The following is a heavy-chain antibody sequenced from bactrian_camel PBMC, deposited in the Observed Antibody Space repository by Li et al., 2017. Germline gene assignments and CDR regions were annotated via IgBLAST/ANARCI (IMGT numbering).Heavy chain of an antibody. J-gene: IGHJ4*01. CDR2: INSAGGST. CDR1: GFTFSNYW. V-gene: IGHV3S1*01. Sequence: HVQLVESGGGLVQPGGSLRLSCAASGFTFSNYWMYWVRQAPGKGLEWGSTINSAGGSTYYADSVKGRFTISRDNAKDKTTTYLQMNDLKEEDTGLYICYTCLPREATCGNSCLMRWAQGTQVTVS. D-gene: IGHD7*01.